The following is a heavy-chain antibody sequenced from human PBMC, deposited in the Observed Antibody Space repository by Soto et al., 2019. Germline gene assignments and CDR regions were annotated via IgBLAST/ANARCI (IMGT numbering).Heavy chain of an antibody. CDR2: ISYDGSNQ. J-gene: IGHJ3*02. Sequence: ESGGGVVQPGRSLRLSCATSGFTLRSHTMHWVRQAPGKGLEWVAVISYDGSNQYYAETVKGRFTVSRDNSKNTLDLEMNSLRAEDTAVYYCARDSMVSGGQAFEIWGQGTVVTVSS. CDR3: ARDSMVSGGQAFEI. CDR1: GFTLRSHT. V-gene: IGHV3-30-3*01. D-gene: IGHD2-8*01.